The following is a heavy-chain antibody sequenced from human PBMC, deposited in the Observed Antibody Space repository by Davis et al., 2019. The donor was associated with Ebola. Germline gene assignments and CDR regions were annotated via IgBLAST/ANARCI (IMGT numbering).Heavy chain of an antibody. V-gene: IGHV3-21*04. D-gene: IGHD2-21*02. Sequence: GESLKISCAASGFPFSSYNMNWVRQAPGKGLEWVSSISSSTYIYYADSVKGRFTISRDNAKNSLFLQMNSLRPEDTAVYYCTRRVTATWGGNWFDPWGQGTLVTVSS. CDR2: ISSSTYI. J-gene: IGHJ5*02. CDR1: GFPFSSYN. CDR3: TRRVTATWGGNWFDP.